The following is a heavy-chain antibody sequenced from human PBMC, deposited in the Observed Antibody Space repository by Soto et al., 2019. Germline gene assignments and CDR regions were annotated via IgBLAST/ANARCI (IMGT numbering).Heavy chain of an antibody. Sequence: QVQLVQSGPEVKKPGASVKVSCKASGYTFTNYGFNWVRQAPGQGLEWVGWISAYNGHTKYSQIFQARVIMTTDTATSTAYMELRSLTSDDTAVYYCAREGGGTHPLGNWGQGTLVTVSS. D-gene: IGHD3-16*01. J-gene: IGHJ4*02. CDR1: GYTFTNYG. V-gene: IGHV1-18*01. CDR2: ISAYNGHT. CDR3: AREGGGTHPLGN.